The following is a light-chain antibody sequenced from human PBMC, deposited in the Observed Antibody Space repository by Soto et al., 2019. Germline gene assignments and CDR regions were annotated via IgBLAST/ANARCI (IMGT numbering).Light chain of an antibody. CDR2: DVS. CDR3: SSYTTSNTRQIV. V-gene: IGLV2-14*01. CDR1: NSDVGGYNY. J-gene: IGLJ1*01. Sequence: QSVLTQPASVSGSPGQSITIPCTGTNSDVGGYNYVSWYQQHPGKAPKFMIYDVSNRPSGVSNRFSGSKSGNTASLTISGLQAEDEADYYCSSYTTSNTRQIVFGTGTKVTVL.